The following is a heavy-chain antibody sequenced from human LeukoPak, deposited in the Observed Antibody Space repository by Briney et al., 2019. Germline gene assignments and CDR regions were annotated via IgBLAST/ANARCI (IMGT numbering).Heavy chain of an antibody. CDR3: AKGYYASGSYGWFDT. CDR1: GFTSSSYG. V-gene: IGHV3-23*01. J-gene: IGHJ5*02. D-gene: IGHD3-10*01. Sequence: GGTLRLSCAASGFTSSSYGMNWVRQAPGKGLEWVSTISGSGGRTFYGDSVKGRFSISRDISKNTLYLQMNSLRAEDTAVYYCAKGYYASGSYGWFDTWGQGTLVTVSS. CDR2: ISGSGGRT.